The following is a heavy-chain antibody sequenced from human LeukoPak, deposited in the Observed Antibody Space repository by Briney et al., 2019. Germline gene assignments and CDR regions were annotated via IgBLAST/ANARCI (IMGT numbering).Heavy chain of an antibody. CDR1: GGSISSYY. D-gene: IGHD1-26*01. Sequence: SETLSLTCTVSGGSISSYYWRWLRQPPGKGLEWIGYIYYSGSTNYNPSLKSRVTISVDTSKNQFSLKLSSVTAADTAVYYCASGEWELLRYWGQGTLVTVSS. CDR2: IYYSGST. V-gene: IGHV4-59*01. CDR3: ASGEWELLRY. J-gene: IGHJ4*02.